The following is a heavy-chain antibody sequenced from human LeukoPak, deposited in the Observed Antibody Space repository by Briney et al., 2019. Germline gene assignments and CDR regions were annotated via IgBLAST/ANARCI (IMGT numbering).Heavy chain of an antibody. Sequence: GGSLRLSCAASGFTFSSYAMNWVRQAPGKGLEWVALISYGGSNKYYADSVKGRFTISRDNSKNTLYLQMNSLRAEDTAVYYCATEAAGDWGQGTLVTVSS. V-gene: IGHV3-30-3*01. CDR3: ATEAAGD. D-gene: IGHD6-19*01. J-gene: IGHJ4*02. CDR2: ISYGGSNK. CDR1: GFTFSSYA.